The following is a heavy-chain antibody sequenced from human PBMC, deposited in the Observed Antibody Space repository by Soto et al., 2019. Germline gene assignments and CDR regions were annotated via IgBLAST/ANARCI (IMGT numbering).Heavy chain of an antibody. J-gene: IGHJ5*02. Sequence: QLQLQESGPGLVKASETLSLTCTVSGGSISSSSYYWGWIRQPPVKGLEWIGSIYYSGSTYYNPSLKRRVTTSVDTSKNQCFLKLRSVTAADTAVYYCLSDFAAVDPWGQGTLVTVSS. V-gene: IGHV4-39*01. CDR3: LSDFAAVDP. CDR2: IYYSGST. D-gene: IGHD6-13*01. CDR1: GGSISSSSYY.